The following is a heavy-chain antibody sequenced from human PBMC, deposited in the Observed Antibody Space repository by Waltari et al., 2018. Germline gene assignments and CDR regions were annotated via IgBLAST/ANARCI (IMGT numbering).Heavy chain of an antibody. J-gene: IGHJ5*02. CDR3: ARDPRNLGLDP. D-gene: IGHD3-16*01. Sequence: EGQLVESGGALVQPGGSLRLSCADTGSIFSVFWMYWIRQAPGKGLVWVSRINADGTTKTYADSVQGRFTISRDNVKSILYLEMNALRPEDTAVYYCARDPRNLGLDPWGLGTLVTVSS. V-gene: IGHV3-74*03. CDR2: INADGTTK. CDR1: GSIFSVFW.